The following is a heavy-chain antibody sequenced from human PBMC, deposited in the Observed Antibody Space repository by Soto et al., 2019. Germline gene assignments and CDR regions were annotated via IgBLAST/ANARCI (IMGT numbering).Heavy chain of an antibody. Sequence: HGESLKISCKGSGYSFTSYWISWVRQMPGKGLEWMGRIDPSDSYTNYSPSFQGHVTISADKSISTAYLQWSSLKASDTAMYYCARLSRPVEGEQLVPYHYGMDVWGQGATVTVS. CDR1: GYSFTSYW. CDR3: ARLSRPVEGEQLVPYHYGMDV. J-gene: IGHJ6*02. V-gene: IGHV5-10-1*01. CDR2: IDPSDSYT. D-gene: IGHD6-6*01.